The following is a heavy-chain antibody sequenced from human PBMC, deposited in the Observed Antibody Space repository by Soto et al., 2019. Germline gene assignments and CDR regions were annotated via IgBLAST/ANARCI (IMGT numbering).Heavy chain of an antibody. J-gene: IGHJ4*02. Sequence: EVQLVESGGGLVQPGRSLRLACAASGFPLDDNAMTGVRKGQGKGLEWVSGISWNSGRIDYADSVKGRFTISRDNAKKSLYLQMNSLRGEDTALYYCAKDIREYGSGWTYFDNWGQGTLVTVSS. CDR1: GFPLDDNA. V-gene: IGHV3-9*01. D-gene: IGHD6-19*01. CDR3: AKDIREYGSGWTYFDN. CDR2: ISWNSGRI.